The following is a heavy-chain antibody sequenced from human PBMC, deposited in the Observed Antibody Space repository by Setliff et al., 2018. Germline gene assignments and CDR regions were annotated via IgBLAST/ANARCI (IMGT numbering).Heavy chain of an antibody. CDR2: IYYSGNT. D-gene: IGHD6-6*01. J-gene: IGHJ4*02. CDR3: ARDPSSVAARPGY. CDR1: GGSISSSAYY. V-gene: IGHV4-39*07. Sequence: SETLSLTCTVSGGSISSSAYYWGWIRQPPGKGLEWIGNIYYSGNTYYNPSLKRRVTIPVDTTKNQFSLQLNSVTAADTAVYYCARDPSSVAARPGYWGQGTLVTVSS.